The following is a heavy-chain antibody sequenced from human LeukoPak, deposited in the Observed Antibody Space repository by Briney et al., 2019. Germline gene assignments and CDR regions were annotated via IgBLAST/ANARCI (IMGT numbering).Heavy chain of an antibody. CDR2: IASDGSST. CDR1: GFTFSSYW. J-gene: IGHJ3*02. D-gene: IGHD6-19*01. Sequence: PGGSLRLSCAASGFTFSSYWMNWVRQAPGKGLVWVSRIASDGSSTTYADSVKGRFSISRDNAKNTLYLQMNSLRVEDTAVYYCTTGGNVIVVGTRAFDIWGQGTMVTVSS. V-gene: IGHV3-74*01. CDR3: TTGGNVIVVGTRAFDI.